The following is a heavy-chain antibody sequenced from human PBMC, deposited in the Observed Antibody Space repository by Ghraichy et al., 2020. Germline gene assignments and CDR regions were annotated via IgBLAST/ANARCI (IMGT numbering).Heavy chain of an antibody. V-gene: IGHV4-4*07. Sequence: TLSLICIVSGGSISNYYWSWIRQPAGKGLEWIGRIYTTGSTNYNPSLKSRVTMSVDTSKNHFSLQLISVTAADTAVYYCVRHSSSWYPWFDPWGQGTLVTVSS. CDR3: VRHSSSWYPWFDP. CDR1: GGSISNYY. D-gene: IGHD6-13*01. CDR2: IYTTGST. J-gene: IGHJ5*02.